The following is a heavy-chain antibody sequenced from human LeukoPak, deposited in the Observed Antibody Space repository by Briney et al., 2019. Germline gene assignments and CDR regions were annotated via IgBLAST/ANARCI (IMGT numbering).Heavy chain of an antibody. CDR1: GFTFSSYA. CDR2: ISGSGGST. J-gene: IGHJ5*02. D-gene: IGHD2-15*01. V-gene: IGHV3-23*01. CDR3: AKSPLRDCSGGSCLNWFDP. Sequence: GGSLRLSCAASGFTFSSYAMSWVRQAPGKGLEWVSAISGSGGSTYYADSVKGRFTISRDNSKNTLYLQMNSLRAEDTAVYYCAKSPLRDCSGGSCLNWFDPWGQGTLVTVSS.